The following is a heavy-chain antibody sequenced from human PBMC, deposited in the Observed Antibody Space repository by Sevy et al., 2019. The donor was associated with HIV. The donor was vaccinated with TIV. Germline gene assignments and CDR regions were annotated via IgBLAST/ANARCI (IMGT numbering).Heavy chain of an antibody. V-gene: IGHV3-23*01. CDR2: ISGSGGST. Sequence: GGSLRLSCAASGFTFSSYAMSWVRQAPGKGLEWVSAISGSGGSTYYADSVKGRFTISRDNSKNTLYLQMNSLRAEDTAVYYCAKDLSPYYDILTGYYPPFDYWGQGTLVTVS. CDR3: AKDLSPYYDILTGYYPPFDY. CDR1: GFTFSSYA. J-gene: IGHJ4*02. D-gene: IGHD3-9*01.